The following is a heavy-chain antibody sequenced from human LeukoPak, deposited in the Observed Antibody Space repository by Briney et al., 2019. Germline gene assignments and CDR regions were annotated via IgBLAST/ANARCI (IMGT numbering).Heavy chain of an antibody. V-gene: IGHV3-21*01. CDR1: GFTFTIYS. J-gene: IGHJ4*02. CDR2: INSSNSAV. CDR3: ARAGVYGYNAFDY. D-gene: IGHD5-24*01. Sequence: GGSLTLSCAASGFTFTIYSMNWVRQAPGKGLEWVSSINSSNSAVYYADSVRGRFTISRDNAKNSLYLQMNGLRAEDTAVYYCARAGVYGYNAFDYWGQGTLVTVSS.